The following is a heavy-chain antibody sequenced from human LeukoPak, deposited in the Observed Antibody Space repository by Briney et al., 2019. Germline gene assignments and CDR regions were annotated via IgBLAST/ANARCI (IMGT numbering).Heavy chain of an antibody. J-gene: IGHJ4*02. CDR3: AREPYSSSWYAYYFDY. V-gene: IGHV1-18*01. CDR2: ISAYNGNT. D-gene: IGHD6-13*01. CDR1: GYTFTSYG. Sequence: ASVKVSCKASGYTFTSYGISWVRQAPGQGLEWMGWISAYNGNTNYAEKLQGRVTITADKSTSTAYMELSSLRSEDTAVYYCAREPYSSSWYAYYFDYWGQGTLVTVSS.